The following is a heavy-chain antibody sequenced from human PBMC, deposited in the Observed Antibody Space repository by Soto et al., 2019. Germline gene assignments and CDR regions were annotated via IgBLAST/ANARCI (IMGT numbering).Heavy chain of an antibody. CDR1: GASINSRSDY. D-gene: IGHD3-10*01. CDR3: ARSSGGFGELKY. CDR2: FFDSGTA. Sequence: QVQLQESGPGLVKPSQTLSLTCIVSGASINSRSDYWTWVRQYPGEGLEWIGYFFDSGTAHYNPSIKSRVTISVDTSKNDFSLNLTSVTAADTAVYFCARSSGGFGELKYWGQGNLVVVSS. V-gene: IGHV4-31*03. J-gene: IGHJ4*02.